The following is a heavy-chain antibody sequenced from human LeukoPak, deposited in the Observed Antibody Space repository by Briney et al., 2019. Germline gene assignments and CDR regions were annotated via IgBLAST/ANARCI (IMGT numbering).Heavy chain of an antibody. CDR2: INHSGST. J-gene: IGHJ4*02. CDR3: ARGGLIYDYGDLYYFDY. V-gene: IGHV4-34*01. CDR1: GFTFSSYA. D-gene: IGHD4-17*01. Sequence: GSLRLSCAASGFTFSSYAMSWVRQPPGKGLEWIGEINHSGSTNYNPSLKSRVTISVDTSKNQFSLKLSSVTAADTAVYYCARGGLIYDYGDLYYFDYWGQGTLVTVSS.